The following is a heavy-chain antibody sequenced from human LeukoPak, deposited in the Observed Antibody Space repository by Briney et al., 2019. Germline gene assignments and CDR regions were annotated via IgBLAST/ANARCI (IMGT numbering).Heavy chain of an antibody. D-gene: IGHD3-22*01. CDR3: ASKVIRGNGDY. Sequence: ASVKVSCKASGYTFTSYGISWVRQAPGQGLEWMGWISAYNGNTNYAQKLQGRVTMTTDTSTSTAYMELSSLRSEDTAVYYCASKVIRGNGDYWGQGTLVTVSS. J-gene: IGHJ4*02. CDR1: GYTFTSYG. CDR2: ISAYNGNT. V-gene: IGHV1-18*01.